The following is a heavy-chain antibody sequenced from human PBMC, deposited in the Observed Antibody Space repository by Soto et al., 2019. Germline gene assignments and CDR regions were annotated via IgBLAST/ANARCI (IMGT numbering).Heavy chain of an antibody. CDR2: ISSDGNRK. Sequence: QVQLVESAGGVVQPGGSLRISCSASGFTFSDYAMQWVRQAPGKGLEWVAGISSDGNRKYYATSVKGRFAISKDKSMGTLFLQMDSLGTDDMAVYYCTKVETSGRGPPFSCDIWGRGTMVTVSS. J-gene: IGHJ3*02. V-gene: IGHV3-30*18. D-gene: IGHD6-19*01. CDR3: TKVETSGRGPPFSCDI. CDR1: GFTFSDYA.